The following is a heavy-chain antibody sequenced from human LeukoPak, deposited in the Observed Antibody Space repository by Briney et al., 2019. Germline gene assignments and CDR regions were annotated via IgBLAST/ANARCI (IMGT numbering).Heavy chain of an antibody. V-gene: IGHV1-24*01. CDR1: GYTLTELS. D-gene: IGHD6-13*01. Sequence: ASVTVSCKVSGYTLTELSMHWVRQAPGKGLEWMGGFDPEDDETIYAQKFQGRVTMTEDTSTDTAYMELSSLRSEDTAVYYCATSYSSSWPYFDYWGQGTLVTVSS. CDR2: FDPEDDET. J-gene: IGHJ4*02. CDR3: ATSYSSSWPYFDY.